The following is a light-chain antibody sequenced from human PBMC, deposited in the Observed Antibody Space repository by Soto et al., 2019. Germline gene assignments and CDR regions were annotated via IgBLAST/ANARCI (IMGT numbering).Light chain of an antibody. V-gene: IGKV3-15*01. Sequence: EVVMTQSPATLSVPPGERATLSCRASQSVGSSLAWYQQTPGQAPRLLIYGASTRATGLPARFSGSGSGTEFTLTISSLQSEDFAVYYCQQDNKGPRTFGQGTKV. CDR1: QSVGSS. CDR2: GAS. CDR3: QQDNKGPRT. J-gene: IGKJ1*01.